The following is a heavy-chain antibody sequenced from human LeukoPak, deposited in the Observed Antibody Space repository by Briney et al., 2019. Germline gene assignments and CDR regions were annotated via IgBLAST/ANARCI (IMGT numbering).Heavy chain of an antibody. D-gene: IGHD6-13*01. Sequence: GGSLRLSCAASGFTFSSYAMSWVRQAPGKGLEWVSSISSSSSYIYYADSVKGRFTISRDNAKNSLYLQMNSLRAEDTAVYYCARTTMYSSSTEDYWGQGTLVTVSS. CDR1: GFTFSSYA. CDR3: ARTTMYSSSTEDY. CDR2: ISSSSSYI. V-gene: IGHV3-21*01. J-gene: IGHJ4*02.